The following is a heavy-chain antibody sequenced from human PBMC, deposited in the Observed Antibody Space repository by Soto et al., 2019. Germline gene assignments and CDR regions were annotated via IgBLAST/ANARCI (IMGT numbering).Heavy chain of an antibody. CDR2: ISYDGNNK. J-gene: IGHJ4*02. D-gene: IGHD3-3*01. CDR3: AREGPLDIWSGLGLDS. V-gene: IGHV3-30-3*01. CDR1: GFSFSNYA. Sequence: QVQVVESGGGVVRPGRSLRLSCAASGFSFSNYALHWVRQAPGKGLEWVAGISYDGNNKYYADSVKGHFIISRDDSNNTLYLQMNSLRPEDTAVYYCAREGPLDIWSGLGLDSWGQGTLVTVSS.